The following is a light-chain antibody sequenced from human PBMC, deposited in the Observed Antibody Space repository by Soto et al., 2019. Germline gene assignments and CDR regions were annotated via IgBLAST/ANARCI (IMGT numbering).Light chain of an antibody. V-gene: IGLV2-14*01. Sequence: QSVLTLPASVSGSPGQSITISCTGTSSDVGDYNYVSWYQQHPGKAPKLMIYDVSNRPSGVSDRFSGSKSGNTASLTISGLQAEDEADYYCSSYRISSSLVLFGGGTKLTVL. CDR3: SSYRISSSLVL. CDR2: DVS. CDR1: SSDVGDYNY. J-gene: IGLJ2*01.